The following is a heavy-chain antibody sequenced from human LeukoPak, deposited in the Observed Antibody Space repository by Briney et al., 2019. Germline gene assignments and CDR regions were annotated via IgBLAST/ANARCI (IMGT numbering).Heavy chain of an antibody. J-gene: IGHJ4*02. D-gene: IGHD1-26*01. CDR1: GFDLEDYS. V-gene: IGHV3-43*01. CDR2: IKWDGRGA. Sequence: GGSLRLSCAGSGFDLEDYSMHWDRQVPGKGLEWVSLIKWDGRGADYADSVRGRFTISRDNSKNSLYLQMNSLTTEDTAVYYCARDDGPYSGTYLDSWGQGTLVTVSS. CDR3: ARDDGPYSGTYLDS.